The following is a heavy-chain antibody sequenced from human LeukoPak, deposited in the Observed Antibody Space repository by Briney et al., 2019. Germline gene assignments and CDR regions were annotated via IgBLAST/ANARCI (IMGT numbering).Heavy chain of an antibody. D-gene: IGHD6-6*01. CDR2: IGVSGGST. J-gene: IGHJ4*02. Sequence: GSLRLSCAASGFTFSNVAMSWVRQAPGKGLEWVSTIGVSGGSTYYADSVKGRFTISRDNSKNTLYLQMNSLRADDTAVYFCGGSRSFFWGQGTLVTVSS. CDR3: GGSRSFF. V-gene: IGHV3-23*01. CDR1: GFTFSNVA.